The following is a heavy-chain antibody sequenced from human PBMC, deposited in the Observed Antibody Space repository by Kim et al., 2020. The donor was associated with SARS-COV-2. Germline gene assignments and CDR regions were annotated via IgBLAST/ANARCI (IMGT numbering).Heavy chain of an antibody. CDR3: AKDRGGSGWPVFDY. V-gene: IGHV3-23*01. CDR2: IHPRAETT. CDR1: GFTLSKNA. D-gene: IGHD3-16*01. Sequence: GGSLRLSCAVSGFTLSKNAMSWVRQAPGRGLEWVSTIHPRAETTYYADSVNGRFTIYRDSSNHTLYLQLNSLRADDTAVYYCAKDRGGSGWPVFDYWCQGTLVTASA. J-gene: IGHJ4*02.